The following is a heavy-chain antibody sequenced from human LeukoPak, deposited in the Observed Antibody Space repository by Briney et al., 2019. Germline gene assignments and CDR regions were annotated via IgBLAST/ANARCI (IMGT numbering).Heavy chain of an antibody. J-gene: IGHJ4*02. Sequence: SETLSLTCTVSGVSISSYYWSWIRQPPGKGLEWIGYIYYSGRTNYNPSLKSRVTISVDTSTTQFSLKLSSVPAADTAVYYCARSIQLWTADYWGQGTLVTVSS. CDR3: ARSIQLWTADY. D-gene: IGHD5-18*01. V-gene: IGHV4-59*01. CDR1: GVSISSYY. CDR2: IYYSGRT.